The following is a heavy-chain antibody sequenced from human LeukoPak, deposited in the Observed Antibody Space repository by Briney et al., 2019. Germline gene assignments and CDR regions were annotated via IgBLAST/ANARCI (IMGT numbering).Heavy chain of an antibody. CDR1: GFTFGDYA. CDR2: ISSSGSTI. D-gene: IGHD3-10*02. V-gene: IGHV3-48*03. CDR3: AELGITMIGGV. Sequence: GGSLRLSCTASGFTFGDYAMNWVRQAPGKGLEWVSYISSSGSTIYYADSVKGRFTISRDNTKNSLYLQMNSLRAEDTAVYYCAELGITMIGGVWGKGTTVTISS. J-gene: IGHJ6*04.